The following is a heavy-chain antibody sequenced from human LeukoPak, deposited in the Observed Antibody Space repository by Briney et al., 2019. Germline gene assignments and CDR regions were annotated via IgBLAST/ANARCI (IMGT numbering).Heavy chain of an antibody. V-gene: IGHV4-30-2*01. J-gene: IGHJ3*02. CDR2: IYHSGST. CDR3: AREVYGQLKNAFDI. D-gene: IGHD2-8*01. CDR1: GGSISSGGYS. Sequence: SETLSLTCAVSGGSISSGGYSWSWIRQPPGKGLEWIGYIYHSGSTYYNPSLKSRVTISVDRSKNQFSLKLSSVTAADTAVYYCAREVYGQLKNAFDIWGQGTMVTVSS.